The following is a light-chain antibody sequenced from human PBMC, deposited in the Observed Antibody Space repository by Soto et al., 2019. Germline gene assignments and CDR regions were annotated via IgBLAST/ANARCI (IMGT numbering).Light chain of an antibody. V-gene: IGKV3-20*01. CDR3: HHYET. CDR1: QSVSRSY. J-gene: IGKJ1*01. Sequence: EIVWRHAPCTLSLSPWYRATLSCRASQSVSRSYLGWYQQKPGQAPRLLMYGASIRAAGVPDRFSGSGSGTEFTLTISRLEPEDFTVYYCHHYETFGQGTKVDIK. CDR2: GAS.